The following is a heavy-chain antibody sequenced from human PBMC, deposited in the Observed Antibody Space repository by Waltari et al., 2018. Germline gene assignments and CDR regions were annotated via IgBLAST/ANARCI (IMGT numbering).Heavy chain of an antibody. CDR2: IYYSGST. V-gene: IGHV4-39*07. D-gene: IGHD1-26*01. CDR3: ARDPQGMGAFDY. CDR1: GGSISSSSYY. J-gene: IGHJ4*02. Sequence: QLQLQESGPGLVKPSETLSLTCTVSGGSISSSSYYWGWIRQPPGKGLEWIGSIYYSGSTYYNPSLKSRVTISVDTSKNQFSLKLSSVTAAYTAVYYCARDPQGMGAFDYWGQGTLVTVSS.